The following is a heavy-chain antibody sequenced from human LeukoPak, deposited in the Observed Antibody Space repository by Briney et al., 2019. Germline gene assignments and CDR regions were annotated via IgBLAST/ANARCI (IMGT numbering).Heavy chain of an antibody. Sequence: ASVKVSCKASGYTFTSYGISWVRLAPGQGLEWMGWISAYNGNTNYAQKLQGRVTMTTDTSTSTAYMELRSLRSDDTAVYYCARVGSSSWTNWFEPWGQGTLVTVSS. CDR2: ISAYNGNT. J-gene: IGHJ5*02. CDR1: GYTFTSYG. V-gene: IGHV1-18*01. D-gene: IGHD6-13*01. CDR3: ARVGSSSWTNWFEP.